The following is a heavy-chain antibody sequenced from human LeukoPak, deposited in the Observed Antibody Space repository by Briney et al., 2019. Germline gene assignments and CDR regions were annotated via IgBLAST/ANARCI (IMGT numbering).Heavy chain of an antibody. CDR2: NNPSGGRT. V-gene: IGHV1-46*01. Sequence: GASVKVSCKASGYTFSSFYMHWVRQAPGQGLEWMGVNNPSGGRTTYAQKFQGRVTMTRDTSTSTVYMELSSLRSEDTAVYYCSRELGGSYFDYWGQGTLVTDSS. D-gene: IGHD1-26*01. J-gene: IGHJ4*02. CDR1: GYTFSSFY. CDR3: SRELGGSYFDY.